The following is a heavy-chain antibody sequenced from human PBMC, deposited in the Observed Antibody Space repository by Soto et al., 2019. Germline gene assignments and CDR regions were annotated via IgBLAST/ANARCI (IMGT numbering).Heavy chain of an antibody. CDR2: ISAYNGNT. J-gene: IGHJ4*02. Sequence: ASVKVSCKASGYTFTSYGISWVRQAPGQGLEWMGWISAYNGNTNYAQKLQGRVTMTTDTSTSTAYMELRSLRSDDTAVYYCARLPPHVYCSGGSCYGQGDYWGQGTLVTVSS. V-gene: IGHV1-18*01. CDR1: GYTFTSYG. D-gene: IGHD2-15*01. CDR3: ARLPPHVYCSGGSCYGQGDY.